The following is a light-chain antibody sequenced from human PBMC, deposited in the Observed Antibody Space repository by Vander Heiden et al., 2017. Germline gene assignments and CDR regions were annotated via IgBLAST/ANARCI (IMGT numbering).Light chain of an antibody. CDR1: SSDVGGYNY. CDR3: SSYTSSSTLGVV. CDR2: EVS. J-gene: IGLJ2*01. Sequence: QSALTQPASVSGSPGQSITLSCPGTSSDVGGYNYVSWYQQHPGKAPKLMIYEVSNRPSGVSNRFSGSKSGNTASLTISGLQAEDEADYYCSSYTSSSTLGVVFGGGTKLTVL. V-gene: IGLV2-14*01.